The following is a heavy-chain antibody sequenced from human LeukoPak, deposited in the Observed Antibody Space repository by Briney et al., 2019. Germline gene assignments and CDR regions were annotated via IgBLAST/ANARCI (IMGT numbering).Heavy chain of an antibody. D-gene: IGHD3-22*01. V-gene: IGHV3-21*01. CDR1: GFTFSSYS. CDR2: ISSSSSYI. J-gene: IGHJ4*02. Sequence: GGSLRLSCAASGFTFSSYSMNWVRQAPGKGLEWVSSISSSSSYIYYADSVKGRFTISRDNAKNSLYLQMNSLRAEDTAVYYCAKVALFSGYYPPFDYWGQGTLVTVSS. CDR3: AKVALFSGYYPPFDY.